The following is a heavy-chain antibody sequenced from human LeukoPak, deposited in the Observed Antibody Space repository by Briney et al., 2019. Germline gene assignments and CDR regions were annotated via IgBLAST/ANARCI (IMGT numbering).Heavy chain of an antibody. CDR2: ISYDGSNK. D-gene: IGHD3-10*01. J-gene: IGHJ4*02. CDR3: ARDRDYYYGSATLDY. Sequence: PGGSLRLSCAASGFTFSSYAMHWVRQAPGKGLEWVAVISYDGSNKYYADSVKGRFTISRDNSKNTLYLQMNSLRAEDTAVCYCARDRDYYYGSATLDYWGQGTLVTVSS. CDR1: GFTFSSYA. V-gene: IGHV3-30*04.